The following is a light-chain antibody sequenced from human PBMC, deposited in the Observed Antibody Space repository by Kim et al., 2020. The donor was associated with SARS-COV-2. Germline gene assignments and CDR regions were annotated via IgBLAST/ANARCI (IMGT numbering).Light chain of an antibody. J-gene: IGLJ2*01. CDR3: NSRDSSTNHLV. Sequence: ALGQNVRSTCKGDSLRSYYASWYQQKAGQAPVVVIYGKNNRLSGIPDRFSGSTSGNTASLTITGAQAEDEAVYYCNSRDSSTNHLVFGGGTKVTVL. CDR2: GKN. CDR1: SLRSYY. V-gene: IGLV3-19*01.